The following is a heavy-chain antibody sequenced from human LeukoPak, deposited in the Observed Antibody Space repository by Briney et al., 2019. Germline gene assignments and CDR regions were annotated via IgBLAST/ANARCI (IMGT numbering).Heavy chain of an antibody. J-gene: IGHJ4*02. Sequence: SETLSLTCIVSGGSISSYYWSWIRQPAGKGLEWIGQIHTSGSTNYNPSHKSRVAMSVDTSKNQFSLELSSVTAADTAVYYCAGRAQTTGWSFDYWGQGALVTVSS. V-gene: IGHV4-4*07. CDR2: IHTSGST. CDR1: GGSISSYY. CDR3: AGRAQTTGWSFDY. D-gene: IGHD6-19*01.